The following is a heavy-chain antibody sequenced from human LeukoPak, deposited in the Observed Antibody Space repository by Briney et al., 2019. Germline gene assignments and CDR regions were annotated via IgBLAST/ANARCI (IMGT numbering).Heavy chain of an antibody. V-gene: IGHV3-48*02. CDR3: ARLLKYYYDSSGSGEDWYFDL. CDR1: GFTFSYHS. D-gene: IGHD3-22*01. Sequence: RGSLRLSCAAYGFTFSYHSMNWVRQAPGKGLEWISYISRSGDTIYYADSVKGRFTISRDNADSSLYLQMNSLRDEDTAVYYCARLLKYYYDSSGSGEDWYFDLWGRGPLVTVSS. J-gene: IGHJ2*01. CDR2: ISRSGDTI.